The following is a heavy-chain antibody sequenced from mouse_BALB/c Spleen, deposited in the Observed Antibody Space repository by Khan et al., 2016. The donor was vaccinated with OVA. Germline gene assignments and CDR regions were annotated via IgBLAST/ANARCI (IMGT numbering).Heavy chain of an antibody. CDR3: ARVYWGDFDY. CDR2: ISYSGNT. V-gene: IGHV3-2*02. J-gene: IGHJ2*02. Sequence: EVQLQESGPGLVKPSQSLSLTCTVTGYSITSDYAWNWIRQFPGNKLEWMGFISYSGNTKYNPSLTSRFSITRDTSKNQFFLQLNSVTTEDTATYYCARVYWGDFDYWGQGTSLTVSS. CDR1: GYSITSDYA. D-gene: IGHD1-1*01.